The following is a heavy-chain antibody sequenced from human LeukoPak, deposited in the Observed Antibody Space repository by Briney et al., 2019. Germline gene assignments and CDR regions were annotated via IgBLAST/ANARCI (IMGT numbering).Heavy chain of an antibody. Sequence: SETLSLTCTASSGSISNYHWSWIRRPAGKGLEWIGRISATGNTNYNPSLTSRVTISVDKSKNQFSLNLNSVTAADTAVYFCARVNSSGSFHDYWGQGARVTVSS. CDR2: ISATGNT. V-gene: IGHV4-4*07. J-gene: IGHJ4*02. CDR3: ARVNSSGSFHDY. CDR1: SGSISNYH. D-gene: IGHD6-19*01.